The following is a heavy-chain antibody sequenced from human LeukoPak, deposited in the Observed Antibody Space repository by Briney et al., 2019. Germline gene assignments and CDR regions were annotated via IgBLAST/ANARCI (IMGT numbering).Heavy chain of an antibody. CDR1: GFTFSTYS. CDR3: ARGPTLDY. V-gene: IGHV3-21*01. Sequence: GGSLRLSCAASGFTFSTYSMNWVRQAPGKGLEWVSSIGTTSTSIYYADSVKGRFTISRGNARNSLYVQMNSLRAEDTAVYYCARGPTLDYWGQGTLVTVSS. J-gene: IGHJ4*02. D-gene: IGHD1-1*01. CDR2: IGTTSTSI.